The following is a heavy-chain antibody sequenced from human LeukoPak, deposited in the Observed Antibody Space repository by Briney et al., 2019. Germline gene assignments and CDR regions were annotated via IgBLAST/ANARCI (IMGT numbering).Heavy chain of an antibody. CDR3: ASLRRIAARPGFDY. D-gene: IGHD6-6*01. V-gene: IGHV1-2*02. CDR1: GYTFTGYC. CDR2: MEPNSGGT. Sequence: ASVKVSCKASGYTFTGYCMHWVRQAPGQGLEWVGWMEPNSGGTNYAQKFQGRVTMTRDTSISTAYMELSRLRSDDTAVYYCASLRRIAARPGFDYWGQGTLVTVSS. J-gene: IGHJ4*02.